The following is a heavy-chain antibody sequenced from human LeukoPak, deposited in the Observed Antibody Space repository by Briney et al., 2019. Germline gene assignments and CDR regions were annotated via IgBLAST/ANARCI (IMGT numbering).Heavy chain of an antibody. CDR1: GGTFSSYA. Sequence: GSSVKVSCKASGGTFSSYAISWVRQAPGQGLGWMGGIIPIFGTANYAQKFQGRVTITADESTSTAYMELSSLRSEDTAVYYCASTRKWFEELSFDYWGQGTLVTVSS. D-gene: IGHD3-10*01. V-gene: IGHV1-69*01. J-gene: IGHJ4*02. CDR2: IIPIFGTA. CDR3: ASTRKWFEELSFDY.